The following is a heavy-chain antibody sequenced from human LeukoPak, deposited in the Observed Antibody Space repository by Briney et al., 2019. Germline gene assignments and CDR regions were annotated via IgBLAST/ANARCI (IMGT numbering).Heavy chain of an antibody. CDR2: ISTYSGKT. V-gene: IGHV1-18*01. D-gene: IGHD6-13*01. Sequence: ASVKVSCKASGFTFSSYGISWVRQAPGQGLEWVGWISTYSGKTNYAQKVQGRVAMTTDTSTSTAYMELRSLRSDDTAVYYCATRLPRYSSSWHYYYYGMDVWGQGTTVTVSS. CDR3: ATRLPRYSSSWHYYYYGMDV. CDR1: GFTFSSYG. J-gene: IGHJ6*02.